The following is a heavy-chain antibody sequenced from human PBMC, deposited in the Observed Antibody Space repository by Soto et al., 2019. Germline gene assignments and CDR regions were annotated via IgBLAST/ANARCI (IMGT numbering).Heavy chain of an antibody. V-gene: IGHV4-34*01. CDR1: GGSFSGYD. CDR3: ARGGIVVVPAARRFDP. D-gene: IGHD2-2*01. CDR2: INHSGST. J-gene: IGHJ5*02. Sequence: QVQLQQWGAGLLKPSETLSLTCAVYGGSFSGYDWSWIRQPPGKGLEWIGEINHSGSTNYNPSLKSRVTISVDTSKNQFSLTLSSVTAADTAVYYCARGGIVVVPAARRFDPWGQGTLVTVSS.